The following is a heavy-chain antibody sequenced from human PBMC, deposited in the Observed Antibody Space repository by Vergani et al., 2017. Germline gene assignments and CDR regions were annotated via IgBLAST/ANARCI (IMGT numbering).Heavy chain of an antibody. V-gene: IGHV3-23*01. J-gene: IGHJ4*02. D-gene: IGHD5-24*01. CDR2: IKNTGDST. Sequence: EVQLLESGGGLVQPGGSLRLSCAASGFTFSSHAMSGVRQGHGQGLEWVSSIKNTGDSTHYADSVKGRFTISRDTSKNTLYLQMNSLRVEDPAVYYCGRGSDNYNWGQGTLVTVSS. CDR3: GRGSDNYN. CDR1: GFTFSSHA.